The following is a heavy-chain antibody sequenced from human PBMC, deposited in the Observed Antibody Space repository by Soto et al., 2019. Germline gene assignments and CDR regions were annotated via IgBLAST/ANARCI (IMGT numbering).Heavy chain of an antibody. Sequence: EVQLVESGGGLVQPGGSLRLSCAASGFTFSSYDMHWVRQATGKGLEWVSAIGTAGDTYYPGSVKGRFTISRENAKNSLYLQMNSLRAGDTAVYYCARGRGSYAILTLPYYMDVWGKGTTVTVSS. J-gene: IGHJ6*03. V-gene: IGHV3-13*01. CDR1: GFTFSSYD. CDR3: ARGRGSYAILTLPYYMDV. CDR2: IGTAGDT. D-gene: IGHD3-9*01.